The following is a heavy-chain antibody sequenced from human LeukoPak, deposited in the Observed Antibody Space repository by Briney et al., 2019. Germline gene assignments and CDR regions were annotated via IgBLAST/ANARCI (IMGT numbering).Heavy chain of an antibody. CDR3: ASTQTFDY. V-gene: IGHV3-21*04. J-gene: IGHJ4*02. CDR1: GFTFSSYS. Sequence: GGSLRLSCAASGFTFSSYSMNWVRQAPGKGLEWVSSISSSSSYIYYADSVKGRFTISRDNAKNSLYLQLNSLRVEDTAVYHCASTQTFDYWGQGTLVTVPS. CDR2: ISSSSSYI.